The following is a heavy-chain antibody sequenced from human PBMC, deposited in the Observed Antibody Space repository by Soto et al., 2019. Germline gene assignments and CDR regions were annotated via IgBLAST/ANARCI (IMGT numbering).Heavy chain of an antibody. Sequence: PSETLSLTCTVSGGSISSYYWSWIRQPPGKELEWIGYIYYSGSTNYNPSLKSRVTISVDKSKNHFSLKLRSVTAADTAVYFCARGVYGDYLVDSYDPWGQGTLVTVSS. CDR2: IYYSGST. CDR3: ARGVYGDYLVDSYDP. CDR1: GGSISSYY. D-gene: IGHD4-17*01. J-gene: IGHJ5*02. V-gene: IGHV4-59*12.